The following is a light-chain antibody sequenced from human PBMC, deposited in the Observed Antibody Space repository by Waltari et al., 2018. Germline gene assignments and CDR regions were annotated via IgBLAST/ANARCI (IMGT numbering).Light chain of an antibody. CDR3: QQSYSTPLT. Sequence: EIVMTHAPATLPVPPGERATPSGRASQRVSSNLAWDQQKPGQAPRLLIYGASTRATGIPARFSGSGSGTEFTLTISSLQSEDFAVYYCQQSYSTPLTFGGGAKVEIK. V-gene: IGKV3-15*01. J-gene: IGKJ4*01. CDR1: QRVSSN. CDR2: GAS.